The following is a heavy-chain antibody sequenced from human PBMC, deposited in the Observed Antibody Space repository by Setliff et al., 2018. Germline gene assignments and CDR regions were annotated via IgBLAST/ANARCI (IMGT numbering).Heavy chain of an antibody. CDR3: ARDGFEIVVVPAAIYYYYYMDV. CDR1: GYTFTSYD. V-gene: IGHV1-8*03. J-gene: IGHJ6*03. Sequence: GASVKVSCKASGYTFTSYDINWVRQATGQGLEWRGWMNPNSGNTGYAQKFQGRVTITRDTSASTAYMELSSLRSEDTAVYYCARDGFEIVVVPAAIYYYYYMDVWGKGTTVTVSS. CDR2: MNPNSGNT. D-gene: IGHD2-2*01.